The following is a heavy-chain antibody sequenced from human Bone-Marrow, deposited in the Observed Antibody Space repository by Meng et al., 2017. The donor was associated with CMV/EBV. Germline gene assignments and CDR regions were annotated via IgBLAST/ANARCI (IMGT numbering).Heavy chain of an antibody. CDR3: ARALEVDYFDY. D-gene: IGHD2-15*01. CDR1: GGSFSGYY. J-gene: IGHJ4*02. CDR2: IYYSGST. Sequence: GSLRLSCAVYGGSFSGYYWSWIRQPPGKGLEWIGYIYYSGSTNYNPSLKSRVTISVDTSKNQFSLKLSSVTAADTAVYYCARALEVDYFDYWGQGTLVTVSS. V-gene: IGHV4-59*01.